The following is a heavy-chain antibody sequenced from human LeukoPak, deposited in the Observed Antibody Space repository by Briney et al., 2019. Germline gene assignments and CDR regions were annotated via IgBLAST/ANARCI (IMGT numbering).Heavy chain of an antibody. J-gene: IGHJ4*02. CDR3: ARAGDYYFHY. D-gene: IGHD4-17*01. V-gene: IGHV3-7*01. CDR2: IKQDGSEK. CDR1: GFTFSSYW. Sequence: GGSLRLSCAATGFTFSSYWMSWVRQAPGKGLEWVANIKQDGSEKYYVDSLRGRLSVSRDNAKNSVYLQMDSLRAEDTGFYYCARAGDYYFHYWGQGTLVTVSS.